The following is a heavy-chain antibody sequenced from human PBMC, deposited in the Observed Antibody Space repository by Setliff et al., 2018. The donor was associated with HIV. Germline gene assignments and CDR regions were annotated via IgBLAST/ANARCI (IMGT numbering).Heavy chain of an antibody. CDR3: AKWHSTAWYSGYYIDN. Sequence: PGGSLRPSCAASGFTFSSYAMSWVRQAPGKGLEWVSAISGSGGSTYYADSVKGRFTISRDNSENTLYLQMNVLSAGDTAIYYCAKWHSTAWYSGYYIDNWGQGTQVTVSS. V-gene: IGHV3-23*01. D-gene: IGHD6-19*01. J-gene: IGHJ4*02. CDR1: GFTFSSYA. CDR2: ISGSGGST.